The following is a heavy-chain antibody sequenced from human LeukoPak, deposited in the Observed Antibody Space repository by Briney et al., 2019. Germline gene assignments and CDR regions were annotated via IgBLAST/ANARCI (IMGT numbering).Heavy chain of an antibody. V-gene: IGHV1-2*02. CDR2: IKPNSGVT. D-gene: IGHD2-21*02. J-gene: IGHJ4*02. CDR1: GYTFATYF. CDR3: ARPTYCGSDCYFNFDY. Sequence: ASVKVSCKTSGYTFATYFMHWVRQAPGQGLEWMGYIKPNSGVTDYAQKFRGRVTMTWDTSISTAYIELSGLTSDDTAIYYCARPTYCGSDCYFNFDYWGQGTLVTVSS.